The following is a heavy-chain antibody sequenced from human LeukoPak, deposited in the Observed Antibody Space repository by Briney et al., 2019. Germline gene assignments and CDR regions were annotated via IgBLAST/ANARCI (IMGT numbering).Heavy chain of an antibody. CDR2: INPSGGST. Sequence: GGSLRLSCAASGFTFSSYAMHWVRQAPGQGLEWMGMINPSGGSTSYAQKFQGRVTMTRDTSTSTVYMELSSLTSEDTAVYYCARDSDRSFDYWGQGTLVTVSS. CDR3: ARDSDRSFDY. V-gene: IGHV1-46*01. CDR1: GFTFSSYA. J-gene: IGHJ4*02. D-gene: IGHD3-10*01.